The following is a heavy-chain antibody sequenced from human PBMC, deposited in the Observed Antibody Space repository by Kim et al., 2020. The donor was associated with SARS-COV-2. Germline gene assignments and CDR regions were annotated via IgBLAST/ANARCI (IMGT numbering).Heavy chain of an antibody. J-gene: IGHJ5*02. Sequence: GASLKISCKGSGYSFTSYWISWVRQMPGKGLEWMGRIDPSDSYTNYSPSFQGHVTISADESISTAYLQWSSLKASDTAMYYCARHGTDSSSWYRNWFDPWGQGTLVTVSS. CDR2: IDPSDSYT. V-gene: IGHV5-10-1*01. CDR1: GYSFTSYW. D-gene: IGHD6-13*01. CDR3: ARHGTDSSSWYRNWFDP.